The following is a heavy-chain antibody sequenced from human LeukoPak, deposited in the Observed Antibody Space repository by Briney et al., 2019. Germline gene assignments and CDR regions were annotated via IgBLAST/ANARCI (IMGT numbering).Heavy chain of an antibody. CDR1: GFAFNFYA. Sequence: GGSLRLSCTASGFAFNFYAMTWVRQAPGKGLEWVAVISYDGSNKYYADSVKGRFTISRDNSKNTLYLQMNTLRAEDTAVYYCAKDVSWNWFDPWGQGTLVTVSS. V-gene: IGHV3-30*18. J-gene: IGHJ5*02. CDR2: ISYDGSNK. CDR3: AKDVSWNWFDP.